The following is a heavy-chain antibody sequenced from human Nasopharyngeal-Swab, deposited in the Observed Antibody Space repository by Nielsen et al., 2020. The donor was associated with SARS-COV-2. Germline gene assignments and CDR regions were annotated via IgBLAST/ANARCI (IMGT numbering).Heavy chain of an antibody. Sequence: SVKASCKASGGTFSSNAISWVRKAPRQCLEWMGGNIPIFGTANYAQKFQGRVTITADESMSTAYMELSSLRSEDTAVYYCASFYTAMAGRAYYYMDVWGKGTTVTVSS. J-gene: IGHJ6*03. D-gene: IGHD5-18*01. CDR3: ASFYTAMAGRAYYYMDV. CDR2: NIPIFGTA. V-gene: IGHV1-69*13. CDR1: GGTFSSNA.